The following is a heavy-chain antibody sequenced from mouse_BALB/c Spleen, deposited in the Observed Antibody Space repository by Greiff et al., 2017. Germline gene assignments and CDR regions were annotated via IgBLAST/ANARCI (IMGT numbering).Heavy chain of an antibody. J-gene: IGHJ4*01. CDR3: ARRRGSIYYGNYYAMDY. CDR1: GFSLTSYG. CDR2: IWSGGST. Sequence: QVQLKQSGPGLVQPSQSLSITCTVSGFSLTSYGVHWVRQSPGKGLEWLGVIWSGGSTDYNAAFISRLSISKDNSKSQVFFKMNSLQADDTAIYYCARRRGSIYYGNYYAMDYWGQGTSVTVSS. V-gene: IGHV2-4-1*01. D-gene: IGHD2-1*01.